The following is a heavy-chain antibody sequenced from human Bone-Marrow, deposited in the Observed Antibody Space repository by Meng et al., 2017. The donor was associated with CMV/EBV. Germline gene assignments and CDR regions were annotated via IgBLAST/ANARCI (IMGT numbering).Heavy chain of an antibody. CDR1: SVSTGSFH. J-gene: IGHJ5*02. CDR3: ARTSIAAGGQYSWFDP. D-gene: IGHD6-13*01. Sequence: SVSTGSFHWSWIRQPPGKGLEWIAYIYYNGKVNYSPSLKSRVTISVDTSKNQSSLRLKSVTAADTAIYYCARTSIAAGGQYSWFDPWGQGTLVTVSS. CDR2: IYYNGKV. V-gene: IGHV4-61*01.